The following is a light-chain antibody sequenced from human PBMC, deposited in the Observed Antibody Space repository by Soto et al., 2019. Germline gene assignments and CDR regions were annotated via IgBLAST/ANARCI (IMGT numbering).Light chain of an antibody. CDR2: GNS. V-gene: IGLV1-40*01. CDR1: SSNIGAGYD. J-gene: IGLJ3*02. CDR3: CSYAGSYTYV. Sequence: QSVLTQPPSASGAPGQRVTISCTGSSSNIGAGYDVHWYQQFPGTAPKLLIYGNSNRPSGVPDRFSGSKSGTSASLAITGPQAEDEADYYCCSYAGSYTYVFGGGTKVTVL.